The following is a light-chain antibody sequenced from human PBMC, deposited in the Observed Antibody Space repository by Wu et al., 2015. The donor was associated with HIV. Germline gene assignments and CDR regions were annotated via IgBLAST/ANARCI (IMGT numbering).Light chain of an antibody. J-gene: IGKJ1*01. Sequence: EIVLTQSPGTLSLSPGERATLSCRASQSVSSSYLAWYQQKPGQAPRLLIYGASTRATGIPGRFSGTMSSTEFTLTINNLQSEDSAVYYCQQYDVWPRTFGQGTKVIIK. CDR1: QSVSSSY. CDR2: GAS. CDR3: QQYDVWPRT. V-gene: IGKV3-15*01.